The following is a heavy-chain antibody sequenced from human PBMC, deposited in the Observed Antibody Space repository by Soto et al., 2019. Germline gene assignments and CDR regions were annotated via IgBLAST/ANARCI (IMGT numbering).Heavy chain of an antibody. V-gene: IGHV2-5*02. Sequence: QITLKESGPTLVEPTQTLTLTCTFSGFSLSTHGVGVGWVRQPAGKALEWLALIYWDDDKRYSASLNSRLTITKDTSKNQVVLTMTNMDPVDTATYYCAHAMLYCTGGSCSTWFDSWGQGTLVTVSS. D-gene: IGHD2-15*01. CDR3: AHAMLYCTGGSCSTWFDS. J-gene: IGHJ5*01. CDR2: IYWDDDK. CDR1: GFSLSTHGVG.